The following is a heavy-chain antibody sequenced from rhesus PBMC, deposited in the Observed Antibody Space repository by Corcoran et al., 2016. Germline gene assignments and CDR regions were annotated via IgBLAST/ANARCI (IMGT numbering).Heavy chain of an antibody. CDR2: ITYSGST. CDR3: ARDFESRFDY. Sequence: QLQLQESGPGLVKPSETLSLTCAVSGGSISSNYWSWIRQPPGKGLEWIGYITYSGSTSYNPSLKSRVTISSDTSKNQFSLKLSAVTAADTAVYYCARDFESRFDYWGQGVLVTVSS. V-gene: IGHV4-122*02. J-gene: IGHJ4*01. CDR1: GGSISSNY.